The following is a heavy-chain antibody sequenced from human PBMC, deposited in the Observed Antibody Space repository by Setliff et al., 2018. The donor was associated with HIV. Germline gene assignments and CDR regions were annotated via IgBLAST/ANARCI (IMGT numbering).Heavy chain of an antibody. D-gene: IGHD4-4*01. J-gene: IGHJ4*02. CDR3: ARDPTTGVDY. V-gene: IGHV4-4*07. CDR2: ISISGDT. Sequence: PSETLSLTCTVSGGSVTSYYWCWIRQPAGKRLEWIGRISISGDTNYNPSLKSRATMSLDTSKNQFSLKLNSVTAADTAMYYCARDPTTGVDYWGQGTLVTVSS. CDR1: GGSVTSYY.